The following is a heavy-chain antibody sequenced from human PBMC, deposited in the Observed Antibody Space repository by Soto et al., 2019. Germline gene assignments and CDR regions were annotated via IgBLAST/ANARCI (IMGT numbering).Heavy chain of an antibody. Sequence: GGSLRLSCAASGFTLSSYAMHWVRQAPGKGLEWVAVISYDGSNKYYADSVKGRFTISRDNSKNTLYLQMNSLRAEDTAVYYCARELIAAATTDFDIWGQVTMGTVSS. V-gene: IGHV3-30-3*01. CDR3: ARELIAAATTDFDI. CDR2: ISYDGSNK. J-gene: IGHJ3*02. D-gene: IGHD6-13*01. CDR1: GFTLSSYA.